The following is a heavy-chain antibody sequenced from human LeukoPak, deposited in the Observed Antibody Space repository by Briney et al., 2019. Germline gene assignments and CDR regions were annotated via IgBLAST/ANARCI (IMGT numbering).Heavy chain of an antibody. CDR1: GFTFSNYW. V-gene: IGHV3-7*01. CDR2: IKEDGSET. Sequence: GWSLRLSCAVSGFTFSNYWMKWVRQAPGKGLEWVADIKEDGSETYYVDSVKGRFTGSRDNPKNSLYLQMNSLRVEDTAVYYCARGASRAFDIWGQGTMVTVSS. CDR3: ARGASRAFDI. J-gene: IGHJ3*02.